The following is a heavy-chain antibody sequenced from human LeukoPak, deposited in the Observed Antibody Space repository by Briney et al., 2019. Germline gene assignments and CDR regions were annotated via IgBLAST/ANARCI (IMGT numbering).Heavy chain of an antibody. J-gene: IGHJ3*02. V-gene: IGHV3-74*01. D-gene: IGHD2-2*01. CDR3: TRVGYCATTSCRTAFDI. CDR1: RFTFSTYW. CDR2: INTDGSST. Sequence: TGGSLRLSCAVSRFTFSTYWMHWVRQVAGKGLVWVSRINTDGSSTSYADSVKGRFTISRDNAKNTLYLQMNSLRAEDTAVYYCTRVGYCATTSCRTAFDIWGQGTMVTVSS.